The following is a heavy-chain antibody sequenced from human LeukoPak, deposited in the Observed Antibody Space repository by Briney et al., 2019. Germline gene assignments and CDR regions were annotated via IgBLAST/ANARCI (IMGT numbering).Heavy chain of an antibody. Sequence: GGSLRLSCAASGFTFSSYSMNWVRQAPGKGLEWASSISSSSSYIYYADSVKGRFTISRDNAKNSLYLQMNSLRAEDTAVYYCARVYCSSTSCYIFDYWGQGTLVTVSS. CDR2: ISSSSSYI. CDR1: GFTFSSYS. J-gene: IGHJ4*02. CDR3: ARVYCSSTSCYIFDY. V-gene: IGHV3-21*01. D-gene: IGHD2-2*01.